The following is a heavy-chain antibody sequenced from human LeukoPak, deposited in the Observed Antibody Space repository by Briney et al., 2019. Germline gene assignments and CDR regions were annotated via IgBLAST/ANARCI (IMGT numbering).Heavy chain of an antibody. V-gene: IGHV1-69*13. Sequence: SVKVSCKASGYTFTGYYMHWVRQAPGQGLEWMGGIIPIFGTANYAQKFQGRVTITADESTSTAYMELSSLRSEDTAVYYCASGDYDYYYYGMDVWGQGTTVTVSS. J-gene: IGHJ6*02. D-gene: IGHD4-17*01. CDR1: GYTFTGYY. CDR2: IIPIFGTA. CDR3: ASGDYDYYYYGMDV.